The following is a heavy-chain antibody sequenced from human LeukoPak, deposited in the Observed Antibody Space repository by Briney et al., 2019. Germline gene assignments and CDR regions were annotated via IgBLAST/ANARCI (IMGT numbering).Heavy chain of an antibody. Sequence: GGSLRLSCAASGFTFSSYEMNWVRQAPGKGLEWVSYISSSGSTIYYADSVKGRFTISRDNAKNSLYLQMNSLRVEDTAVYYCARDNGADYYYYMDVWGKGTTVTISS. D-gene: IGHD3-10*01. V-gene: IGHV3-48*03. J-gene: IGHJ6*03. CDR2: ISSSGSTI. CDR1: GFTFSSYE. CDR3: ARDNGADYYYYMDV.